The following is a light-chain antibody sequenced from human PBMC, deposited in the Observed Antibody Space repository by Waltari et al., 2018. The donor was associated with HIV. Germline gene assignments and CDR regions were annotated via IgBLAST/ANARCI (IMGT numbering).Light chain of an antibody. Sequence: QSALTQPASVSGSPGPSITIPCTGPSSDVGVYNYVSWYQQHPGKAPKLMIYDVSNRPSGVSNRFSGSKSGNTASLTISGLQAEDEADYYCSSYTSSSTPYVFGTGTKVTVL. J-gene: IGLJ1*01. CDR3: SSYTSSSTPYV. CDR2: DVS. V-gene: IGLV2-14*03. CDR1: SSDVGVYNY.